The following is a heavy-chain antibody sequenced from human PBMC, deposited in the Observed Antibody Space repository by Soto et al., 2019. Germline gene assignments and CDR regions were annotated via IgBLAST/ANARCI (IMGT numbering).Heavy chain of an antibody. J-gene: IGHJ4*02. CDR2: ISGSGATP. CDR3: AKAGYCTGVSCYLYYFDS. D-gene: IGHD2-15*01. Sequence: EVQLLESGGGLLQPGGSLRLSCTASGFTFNNYAMAWVRQAPGEGLEWVSGISGSGATPYYADSVKGRFTISRDNSKNTLFPQMNCRRVNDTAVYFCAKAGYCTGVSCYLYYFDSWGQGTLVTVSS. CDR1: GFTFNNYA. V-gene: IGHV3-23*01.